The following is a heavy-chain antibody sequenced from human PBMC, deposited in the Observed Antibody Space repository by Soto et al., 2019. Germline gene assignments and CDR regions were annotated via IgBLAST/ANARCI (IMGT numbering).Heavy chain of an antibody. D-gene: IGHD3-10*01. V-gene: IGHV3-43*01. CDR3: AKKRNLLWFGELFWFDP. CDR2: ISWDGGST. J-gene: IGHJ5*02. Sequence: EVQLVESGGVVVQPGGSLRLSCAASGFTFDDYTMHWVRQAPGKGLEWVSLISWDGGSTYYADSVKGRFTISRDNSKNSLYLQMNSLRTDDTALYYCAKKRNLLWFGELFWFDPWGQGTLVTVSS. CDR1: GFTFDDYT.